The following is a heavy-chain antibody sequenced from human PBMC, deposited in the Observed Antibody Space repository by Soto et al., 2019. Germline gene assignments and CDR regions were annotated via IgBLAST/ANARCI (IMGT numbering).Heavy chain of an antibody. CDR3: ASSGELSLYADY. CDR1: GFTFSSYS. CDR2: ISSSSSYI. V-gene: IGHV3-21*01. D-gene: IGHD3-16*02. J-gene: IGHJ4*02. Sequence: GGSLRLSCAASGFTFSSYSMNWVRQAPGKGLEWVSSISSSSSYIYYADSVKGRFTISRDNAKNSLYLQMNSLRAEDTAVYYCASSGELSLYADYWGQGTLVTVSS.